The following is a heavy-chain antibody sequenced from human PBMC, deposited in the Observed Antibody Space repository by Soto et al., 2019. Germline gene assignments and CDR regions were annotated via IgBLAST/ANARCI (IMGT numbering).Heavy chain of an antibody. D-gene: IGHD2-2*01. J-gene: IGHJ6*02. V-gene: IGHV3-11*01. CDR3: ARDAFIVVVVPAARTGDYGMDV. Sequence: SLRLSCAASGFTFSDYYMSWIRQAPGKGLEWVSYISSSGSTIYYADSVKGRFTISRDNAKNSLYLQMNSLRAEDTAVYYCARDAFIVVVVPAARTGDYGMDVWGQGTTVTVS. CDR2: ISSSGSTI. CDR1: GFTFSDYY.